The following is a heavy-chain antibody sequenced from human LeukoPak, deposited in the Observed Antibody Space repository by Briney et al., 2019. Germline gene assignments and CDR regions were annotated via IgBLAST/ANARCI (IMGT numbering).Heavy chain of an antibody. J-gene: IGHJ6*03. CDR1: GFTVSSNY. D-gene: IGHD4-11*01. CDR2: IKSKIDGGTT. CDR3: TTDHQTTVSPYYYYYYMDV. Sequence: GGSLRLSCAASGFTVSSNYMSWVRQAPGKGLEWVGRIKSKIDGGTTDYAAPVKGRFTISRDDSKNTLYPQMNSLKTEDTAVYYCTTDHQTTVSPYYYYYYMDVWGKGTTVTVSS. V-gene: IGHV3-15*01.